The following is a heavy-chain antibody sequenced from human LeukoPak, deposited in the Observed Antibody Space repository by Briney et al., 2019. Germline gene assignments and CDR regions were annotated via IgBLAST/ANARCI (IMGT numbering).Heavy chain of an antibody. D-gene: IGHD5-18*01. J-gene: IGHJ5*02. CDR1: GYTFTGYY. V-gene: IGHV1-2*02. CDR2: INPNSGGT. Sequence: ASVKVSCKASGYTFTGYYMHWVRQAPGQGLEWMGWINPNSGGTNYAQKFQGRVTMTRDTSISTAYMELSGLRSDDTAVYYCARGGGAYSYGLRNWFDPWGQGTLVTVSS. CDR3: ARGGGAYSYGLRNWFDP.